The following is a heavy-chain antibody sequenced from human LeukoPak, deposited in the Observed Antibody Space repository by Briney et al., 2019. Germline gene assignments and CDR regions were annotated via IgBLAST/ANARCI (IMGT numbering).Heavy chain of an antibody. Sequence: GESLKISCKGSGYSFTSYWIGWVRQMPGKGLEWMGIIYPGDSDTRYSPSFQGHVPISTAKSITTAYLQWSSLKASDTAMYYCARHIGLTTRYLDYWGQGTLVTVSS. CDR2: IYPGDSDT. CDR3: ARHIGLTTRYLDY. J-gene: IGHJ4*02. CDR1: GYSFTSYW. V-gene: IGHV5-51*01. D-gene: IGHD4/OR15-4a*01.